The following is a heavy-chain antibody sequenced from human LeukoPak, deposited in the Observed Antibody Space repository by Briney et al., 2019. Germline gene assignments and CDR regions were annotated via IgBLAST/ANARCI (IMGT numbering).Heavy chain of an antibody. Sequence: GGSLRLACAASGFTFSSYSMSWVREAPGKGLEWVSSISSSSSYIYYADSVKGRFTISRDNSKNTLDLQMNSLRAEDTAVYYCARDAVAGTGYWGQGTLVTVSS. CDR1: GFTFSSYS. D-gene: IGHD6-19*01. J-gene: IGHJ4*02. V-gene: IGHV3-21*04. CDR3: ARDAVAGTGY. CDR2: ISSSSSYI.